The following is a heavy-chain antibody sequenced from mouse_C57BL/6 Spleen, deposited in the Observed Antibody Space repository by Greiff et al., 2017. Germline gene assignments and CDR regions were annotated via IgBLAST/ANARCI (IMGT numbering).Heavy chain of an antibody. CDR2: INPSSGYT. CDR1: GYTFTSYS. J-gene: IGHJ4*01. V-gene: IGHV1-4*01. CDR3: ARSEAAYDGNYYAMDY. D-gene: IGHD2-12*01. Sequence: QVQLQQSGAELARPGASVKMSCKASGYTFTSYSMHWVKQRPGQGLEWIGYINPSSGYTKYNQKFKDKATLTADKSSSTAYMQLSSLTSEDSAVYYCARSEAAYDGNYYAMDYWGQGTSVTVSS.